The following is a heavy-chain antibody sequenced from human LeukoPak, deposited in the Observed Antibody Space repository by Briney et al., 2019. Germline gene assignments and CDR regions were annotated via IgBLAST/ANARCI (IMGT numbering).Heavy chain of an antibody. CDR1: GGTFSSYA. CDR3: ARGPNPPDLFDY. Sequence: ASVKVSCKASGGTFSSYAISWVRQAPGQGLEWMGGIIPIFGTANYAQKFQGRVTITTDESTSTAYMELSSLRSEDTAVYYCARGPNPPDLFDYWGQGTLLTVSS. V-gene: IGHV1-69*05. J-gene: IGHJ4*02. CDR2: IIPIFGTA.